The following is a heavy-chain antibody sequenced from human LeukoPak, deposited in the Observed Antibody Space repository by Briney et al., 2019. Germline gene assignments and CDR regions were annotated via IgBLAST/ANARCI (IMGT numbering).Heavy chain of an antibody. CDR3: ASSPYYDILTGTHGAFDI. Sequence: GGSLRLSCAASGFTFGSYAMHWVRQAPGKGLGWVAVISYDGSNKYYADSVKGRFTISRDNSKNTLYLQMNSLRAEDTAVYYCASSPYYDILTGTHGAFDIWGQGTMVTVSS. J-gene: IGHJ3*02. V-gene: IGHV3-30-3*01. D-gene: IGHD3-9*01. CDR2: ISYDGSNK. CDR1: GFTFGSYA.